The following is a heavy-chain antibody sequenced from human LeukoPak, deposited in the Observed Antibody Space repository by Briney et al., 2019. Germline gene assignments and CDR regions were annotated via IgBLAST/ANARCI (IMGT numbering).Heavy chain of an antibody. CDR3: ARDKTSNTAMVAGAFDV. V-gene: IGHV4-59*01. CDR1: GGSISSYY. Sequence: SETLSLTCTVSGGSISSYYWSWIRQPPGKGLEWIGYIYYSGSTNYNPSLKSRVTISVDTSKNQFSLKLSSVTAADTAVYYRARDKTSNTAMVAGAFDVWGQGTMVTVSS. J-gene: IGHJ3*01. D-gene: IGHD5-18*01. CDR2: IYYSGST.